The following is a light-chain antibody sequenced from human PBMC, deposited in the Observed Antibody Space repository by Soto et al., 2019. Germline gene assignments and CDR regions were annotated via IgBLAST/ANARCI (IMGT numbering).Light chain of an antibody. Sequence: LSQSPATLSLSPGDRATLSCRASQSVSRSLAWYQQRPGQAPRLLIYDASKRATGIPARFSGSGSGTDFTLTISSLEAEDFAVYYCQQRSNWPLEVTFGQGTRLAVK. CDR3: QQRSNWPLEVT. V-gene: IGKV3-11*01. CDR1: QSVSRS. J-gene: IGKJ5*01. CDR2: DAS.